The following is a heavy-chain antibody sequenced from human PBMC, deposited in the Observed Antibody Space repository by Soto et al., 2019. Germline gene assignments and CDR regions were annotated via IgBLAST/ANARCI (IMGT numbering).Heavy chain of an antibody. Sequence: QVQLVQSGAEVKKPGSSVKVSCKASGGTFSNDIITWVRQAPGQGLEWMGRIIPLLDIANYAQKFQGRVTLPADKSTSTAYMELNSLRSEDTAVYYCVRDSPIGSTYSGYDGIDYWGQGTLVTVSS. CDR1: GGTFSNDI. CDR3: VRDSPIGSTYSGYDGIDY. CDR2: IIPLLDIA. D-gene: IGHD5-12*01. J-gene: IGHJ4*02. V-gene: IGHV1-69*08.